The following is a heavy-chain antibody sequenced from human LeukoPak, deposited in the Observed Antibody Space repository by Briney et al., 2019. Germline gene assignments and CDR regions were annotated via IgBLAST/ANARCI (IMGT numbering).Heavy chain of an antibody. D-gene: IGHD5-12*01. CDR3: ARGAMATSPFDP. J-gene: IGHJ5*02. CDR1: GYTFTSYY. CDR2: INPRCGST. Sequence: ASVKVSCNASGYTFTSYYMHWVRQAPGQGLEWMVIINPRCGSTSYAQKFQGRVTMTRDTSTSTVYMELSSLRSEDTAVYYCARGAMATSPFDPWGQGTLVTVSS. V-gene: IGHV1-46*01.